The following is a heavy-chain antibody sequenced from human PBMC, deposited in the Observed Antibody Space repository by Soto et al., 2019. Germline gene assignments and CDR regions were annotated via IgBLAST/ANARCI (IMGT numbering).Heavy chain of an antibody. J-gene: IGHJ3*02. Sequence: EASVKPSCKASGCTFSSYAISCVRQAPGQGLEWMGGIIPIFGTANYAQKFQGRVTITADESTSTAYMELSSLRSEDTAVYYCARVRGYSSGWYNAFDIWGQGTMVTVSS. CDR2: IIPIFGTA. D-gene: IGHD6-19*01. V-gene: IGHV1-69*13. CDR1: GCTFSSYA. CDR3: ARVRGYSSGWYNAFDI.